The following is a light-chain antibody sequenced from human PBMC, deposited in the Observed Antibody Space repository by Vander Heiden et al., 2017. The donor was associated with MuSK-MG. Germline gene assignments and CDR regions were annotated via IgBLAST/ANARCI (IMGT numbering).Light chain of an antibody. Sequence: IQMTQSPSSLSASVGDRVTITCRASQSISSYLNWYQQKPGKAPKLLIYAASSLQSGVPSRFSGSGYGTDFTLTISSLQPEDFAAYYCQQIDSNPKYTFGQGTKLEIK. CDR2: AAS. V-gene: IGKV1-39*01. CDR3: QQIDSNPKYT. CDR1: QSISSY. J-gene: IGKJ2*01.